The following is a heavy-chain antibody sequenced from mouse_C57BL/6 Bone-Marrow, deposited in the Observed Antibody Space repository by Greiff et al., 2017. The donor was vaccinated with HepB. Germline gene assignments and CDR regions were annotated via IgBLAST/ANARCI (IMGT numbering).Heavy chain of an antibody. Sequence: DVMLVESGGGLVKPGGSLKLSCAASGFTFSDYGMHWVRQAPEKGLEWVAYISSGSSTIYYADTVKGRFTISRDNAKNTLFLQMTSLRSEDTAMYYCARPHSNYGEDFDYWGQGTTLTVSS. J-gene: IGHJ2*01. D-gene: IGHD2-5*01. CDR2: ISSGSSTI. CDR1: GFTFSDYG. CDR3: ARPHSNYGEDFDY. V-gene: IGHV5-17*01.